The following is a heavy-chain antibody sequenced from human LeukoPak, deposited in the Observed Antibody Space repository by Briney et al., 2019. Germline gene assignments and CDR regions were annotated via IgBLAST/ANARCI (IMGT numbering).Heavy chain of an antibody. CDR2: IIPIFGTA. J-gene: IGHJ5*02. CDR1: GDSFSSSV. D-gene: IGHD3-10*01. Sequence: SMKVSCKASGDSFSSSVFSWVRQVPGQGLEWVGGIIPIFGTANYAQKLQGRVTITADMSATTVYLEVSSLRSDDTAVYFCARAPSMVRGVPNWFDPWGQGTLITVSS. V-gene: IGHV1-69*06. CDR3: ARAPSMVRGVPNWFDP.